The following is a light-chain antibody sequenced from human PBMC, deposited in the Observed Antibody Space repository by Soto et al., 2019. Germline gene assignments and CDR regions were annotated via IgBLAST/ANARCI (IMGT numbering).Light chain of an antibody. CDR1: SSDVGAYDY. V-gene: IGLV2-14*01. CDR2: EVT. J-gene: IGLJ1*01. CDR3: SSYTSDATFA. Sequence: QSALAQPASVSGSPGQSITISCTGSSSDVGAYDYVSWYQQLPDSAPKLIIFEVTNRPSGVSARFSGSKSGNQASLTISGLRSDDEADYYCSSYTSDATFAFGTGTKVTVL.